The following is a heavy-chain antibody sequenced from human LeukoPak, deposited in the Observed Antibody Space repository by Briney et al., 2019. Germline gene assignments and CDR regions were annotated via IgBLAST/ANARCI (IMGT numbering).Heavy chain of an antibody. D-gene: IGHD3-16*02. V-gene: IGHV3-23*01. J-gene: IGHJ4*02. Sequence: PGGSLRLSCAASGFTFSNYAMSWVRQAPGKGLEWVSVITISGRNTNYAESVRGRFTISRDNSKNTLYLELNSLRVEDTAVYYCARTYVWGIYRYLDYWGQGTLVT. CDR2: ITISGRNT. CDR1: GFTFSNYA. CDR3: ARTYVWGIYRYLDY.